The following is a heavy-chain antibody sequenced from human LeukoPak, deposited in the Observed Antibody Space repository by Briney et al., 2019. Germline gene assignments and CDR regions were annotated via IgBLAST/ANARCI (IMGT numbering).Heavy chain of an antibody. CDR3: ARGGRDTVEVVAATPPPQTYYFDF. CDR2: INHSGST. CDR1: GGSFSGYY. Sequence: RPSETLSLTCTVYGGSFSGYYWSWIRQPPGKGLEWIGEINHSGSTNYNPPLKSRVTISGDTSKNQFSLKLSSVTAADTAVYFCARGGRDTVEVVAATPPPQTYYFDFWGQGTLVTVSS. V-gene: IGHV4-34*01. J-gene: IGHJ4*02. D-gene: IGHD2-15*01.